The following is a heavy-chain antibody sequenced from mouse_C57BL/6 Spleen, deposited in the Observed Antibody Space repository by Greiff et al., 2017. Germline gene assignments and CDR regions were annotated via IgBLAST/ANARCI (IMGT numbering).Heavy chain of an antibody. CDR2: IYPGSGST. J-gene: IGHJ2*01. V-gene: IGHV1-55*01. CDR1: GYTFTSYW. CDR3: ARSGDYDAGYYFDY. D-gene: IGHD2-4*01. Sequence: VQLQQPGAELVKPGASVKMSCKASGYTFTSYWITWVKQRPGQGLEWIGDIYPGSGSTNYNEKFKSKATLTVDTSSSTAYMQLSSLTSEDSAVYYCARSGDYDAGYYFDYWGQGTTLTVSS.